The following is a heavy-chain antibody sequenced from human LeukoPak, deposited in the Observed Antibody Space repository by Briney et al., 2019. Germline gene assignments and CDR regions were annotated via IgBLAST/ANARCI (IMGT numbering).Heavy chain of an antibody. J-gene: IGHJ5*02. V-gene: IGHV4-59*12. CDR2: IYYSGST. D-gene: IGHD2-15*01. Sequence: PSETLSLTCTVSGGSISSYYWSWIRQPPGKGLEWIGYIYYSGSTNYNPSLKSRVTISVDTSKNQFSLKLRSVTAADTAVYYCASERYCSGGSCYPNWFDPWGQGTLVTVSS. CDR3: ASERYCSGGSCYPNWFDP. CDR1: GGSISSYY.